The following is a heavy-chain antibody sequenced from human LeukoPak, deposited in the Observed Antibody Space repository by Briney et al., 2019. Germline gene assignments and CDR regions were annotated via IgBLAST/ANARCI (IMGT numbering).Heavy chain of an antibody. J-gene: IGHJ6*02. CDR2: ISSSGSTI. CDR3: YSGYEYYYYGRDV. CDR1: GFTFSDYY. D-gene: IGHD5-12*01. Sequence: GGSLRLSCAASGFTFSDYYMSWIRQAPGKGLEWVSYISSSGSTIYYADSVKGRFTISRDNAKNSLYLQMNSLRAEDTAVYYCYSGYEYYYYGRDVWGQGTTVTVSS. V-gene: IGHV3-11*01.